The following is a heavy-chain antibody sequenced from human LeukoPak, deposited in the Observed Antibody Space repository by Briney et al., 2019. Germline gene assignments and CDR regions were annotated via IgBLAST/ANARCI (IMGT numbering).Heavy chain of an antibody. CDR2: ISSSGSTI. D-gene: IGHD6-6*01. J-gene: IGHJ6*03. V-gene: IGHV3-11*04. CDR1: GFTFSDYY. CDR3: ARDEAEGLGYSSSWRGYYYYYMDV. Sequence: GGSLRLSCAASGFTFSDYYMSWIRQAPGKGLEWVSYISSSGSTIYYADSVKGRFTISRDNAKNSLYLQMNSLRVEDRAVYYCARDEAEGLGYSSSWRGYYYYYMDVWGKGTTVTVSS.